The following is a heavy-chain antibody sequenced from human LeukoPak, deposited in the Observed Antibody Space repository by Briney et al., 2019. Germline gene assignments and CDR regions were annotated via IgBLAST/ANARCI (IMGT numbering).Heavy chain of an antibody. CDR3: AKDPAMVVPAAIAFDI. V-gene: IGHV3-23*01. CDR2: ISGSGGST. CDR1: GFTFSSYA. Sequence: GGSLRLSCAASGFTFSSYAMSWVRQAPGKGLEWVSAISGSGGSTYYADSVKGRFTISRDNSKNTLYLQMNSMRAEDTAVYYCAKDPAMVVPAAIAFDIWGQGAMVTVSS. J-gene: IGHJ3*02. D-gene: IGHD2-2*01.